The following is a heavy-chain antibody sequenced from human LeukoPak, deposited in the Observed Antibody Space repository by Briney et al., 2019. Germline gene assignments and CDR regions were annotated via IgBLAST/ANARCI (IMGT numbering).Heavy chain of an antibody. CDR3: ARRSVAVDTAMVTD. V-gene: IGHV4-34*01. D-gene: IGHD5-18*01. CDR1: GGSFSGYY. Sequence: SETLSLTCAVYGGSFSGYYWSWIRQPPGKGLGWIGEINHSGSTNYNPSLKSRVTISVDTSKNQFSLKLSSVTAADTAVYYCARRSVAVDTAMVTDWGQGTLVTVSS. CDR2: INHSGST. J-gene: IGHJ4*02.